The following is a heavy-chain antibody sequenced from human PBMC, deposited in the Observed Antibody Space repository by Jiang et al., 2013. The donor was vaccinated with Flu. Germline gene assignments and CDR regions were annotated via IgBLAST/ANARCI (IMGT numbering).Heavy chain of an antibody. CDR3: AKDGFGYGDYTHGRGYP. CDR2: ISYDGSNK. Sequence: SYGMHWVRQAPGKGLEWVAVISYDGSNKYYADSVKGRFTISRDNSKNTLYLQMNSLRAEDTAVYYCAKDGFGYGDYTHGRGYPWGQGTLVTVSS. CDR1: SYG. D-gene: IGHD4-17*01. J-gene: IGHJ5*02. V-gene: IGHV3-30*18.